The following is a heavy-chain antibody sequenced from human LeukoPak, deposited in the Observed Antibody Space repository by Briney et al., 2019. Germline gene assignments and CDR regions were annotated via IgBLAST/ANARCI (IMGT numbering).Heavy chain of an antibody. Sequence: QPGGSLRLSCAASGFTFSSYGMHWVRQAPGKGLEWVSFIRYDGSNEYYADSVRGRFTISRDNSKNTLYLQMNSLRAEDTAVYYCARSYYEYYYDSSGYYRPYFDYWGQGTLVTVSS. D-gene: IGHD3-22*01. CDR3: ARSYYEYYYDSSGYYRPYFDY. CDR1: GFTFSSYG. CDR2: IRYDGSNE. J-gene: IGHJ4*02. V-gene: IGHV3-30*02.